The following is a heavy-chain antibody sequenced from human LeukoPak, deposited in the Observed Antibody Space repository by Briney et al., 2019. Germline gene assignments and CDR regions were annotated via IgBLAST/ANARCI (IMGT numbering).Heavy chain of an antibody. J-gene: IGHJ4*01. V-gene: IGHV4-39*01. CDR2: IYYSGST. CDR1: GGSISTTGYY. CDR3: ASDKGYSNNYFDY. D-gene: IGHD6-13*01. Sequence: SETLSLTCTVSGGSISTTGYYWAWIRQPPGKGLEWIASIYYSGSTYYNSSLKSRVTISVDTSRNQFSLKLSSVTAADTALYYCASDKGYSNNYFDYWGQGTLVTVSS.